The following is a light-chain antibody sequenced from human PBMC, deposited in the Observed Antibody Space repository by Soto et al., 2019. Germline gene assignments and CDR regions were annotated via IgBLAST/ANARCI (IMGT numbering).Light chain of an antibody. V-gene: IGLV2-14*03. CDR1: SSEFGGYNF. J-gene: IGLJ1*01. CDR2: GVT. CDR3: SSYTHTSPLVV. Sequence: SVLPQPASVYGSPGQSITISCPGTSSEFGGYNFVSWYQHYPGKAPQLMIYGVTNRPSGVSHRFSGSKSGNTASLTISGLQAENEADYYCSSYTHTSPLVVFGPGTKVTVL.